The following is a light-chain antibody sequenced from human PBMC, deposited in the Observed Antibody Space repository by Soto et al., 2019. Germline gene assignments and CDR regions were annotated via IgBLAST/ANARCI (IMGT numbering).Light chain of an antibody. CDR3: QQYGSSRT. CDR2: GAS. J-gene: IGKJ2*01. CDR1: QSVSSSY. V-gene: IGKV3-20*01. Sequence: EIVLTQSPGTLSLSPGERATLSCRASQSVSSSYLAWYQQKPGQAPRLLIYGASSRATGIPDRFSGSGSGTALTLTISRLEPEDFSVYYCQQYGSSRTFGQGTKLEIK.